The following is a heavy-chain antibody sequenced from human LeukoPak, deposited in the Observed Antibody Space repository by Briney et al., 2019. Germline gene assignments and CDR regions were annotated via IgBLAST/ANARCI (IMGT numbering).Heavy chain of an antibody. CDR3: ARLLQEGDLVFDY. Sequence: ASVKVSCKASGYTFTSYGISWVRQAPGQGLEWMGWINTDNDYTSYAQKLQGRVTMTEDTSTDTAYMELSSLRSEDTAVYYCARLLQEGDLVFDYWGQGTLVTVSS. CDR2: INTDNDYT. J-gene: IGHJ4*02. D-gene: IGHD3-10*01. V-gene: IGHV1-18*01. CDR1: GYTFTSYG.